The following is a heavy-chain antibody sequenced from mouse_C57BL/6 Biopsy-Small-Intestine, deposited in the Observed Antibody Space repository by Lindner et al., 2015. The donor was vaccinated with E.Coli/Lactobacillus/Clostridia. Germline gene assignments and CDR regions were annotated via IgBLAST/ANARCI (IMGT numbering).Heavy chain of an antibody. CDR2: IIPNNSDT. D-gene: IGHD1-1*01. J-gene: IGHJ2*01. CDR1: GYTFTDFY. Sequence: VQLQESGPVLVKPGASVKMSCKASGYTFTDFYMNWVKQSHGKSLEWIGIIIPNNSDTSFNQKFKGKATLTADKSSSTAYMELNSLTSEDSAVYYCARGPLAYWGQGTTLTVSS. CDR3: ARGPLAY. V-gene: IGHV1-19*01.